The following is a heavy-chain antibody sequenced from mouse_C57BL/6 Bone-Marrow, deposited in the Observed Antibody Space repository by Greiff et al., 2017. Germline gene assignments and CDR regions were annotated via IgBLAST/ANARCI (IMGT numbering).Heavy chain of an antibody. CDR3: AREGGDCDGVYFDY. D-gene: IGHD2-4*01. CDR1: GYTFTSYG. Sequence: QVQLQQSGAELARPGASVKLSCKASGYTFTSYGISWVKQRPGQGLEWIGEIYPRSGNTYYNEKFKGKATLTADKSSSTAYMELRSLTSEDSAVYFCAREGGDCDGVYFDYWGQGTTLTVSS. J-gene: IGHJ2*01. CDR2: IYPRSGNT. V-gene: IGHV1-81*01.